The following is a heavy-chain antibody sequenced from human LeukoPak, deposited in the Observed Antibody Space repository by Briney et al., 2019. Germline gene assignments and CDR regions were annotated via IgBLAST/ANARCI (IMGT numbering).Heavy chain of an antibody. J-gene: IGHJ5*02. Sequence: GGSLRLSCAASGFTFSDYGMHWVRLAPGKGLEWVGVTASDGSNKFYADSVKGRSTVSRDNSKNTLYLHMNSLRAEDTAVYYCARDNDPDYSSSPGWFDLWGQGTLVTVSS. CDR3: ARDNDPDYSSSPGWFDL. V-gene: IGHV3-30*06. D-gene: IGHD3-22*01. CDR1: GFTFSDYG. CDR2: TASDGSNK.